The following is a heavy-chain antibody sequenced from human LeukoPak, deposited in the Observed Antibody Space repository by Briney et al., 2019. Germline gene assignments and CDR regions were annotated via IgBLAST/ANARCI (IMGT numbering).Heavy chain of an antibody. V-gene: IGHV3-11*01. CDR2: ISSSGSTI. J-gene: IGHJ3*02. CDR1: GFTVSSHY. Sequence: GGPLRLSCAASGFTVSSHYMSWVRHATGKGREWVSYISSSGSTIYYAVSVKGRFTISRDNAKNSLYLQMNSLRAEDTAVYYCARPTYYYGSGSQDDAFDIWGQGTMVTVSS. CDR3: ARPTYYYGSGSQDDAFDI. D-gene: IGHD3-10*01.